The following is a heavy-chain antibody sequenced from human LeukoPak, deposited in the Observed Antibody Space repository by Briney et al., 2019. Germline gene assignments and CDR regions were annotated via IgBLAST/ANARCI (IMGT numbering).Heavy chain of an antibody. CDR2: INPNSGDT. CDR1: GHTFTGYY. CDR3: ARGEGGWYHFDY. V-gene: IGHV1-2*02. Sequence: ASVTVSCKASGHTFTGYYMYWVRQAPGQGLELMGWINPNSGDTNYAQKFQGRVTMTRDTSISTAYMELSRLRSDDTAVYYCARGEGGWYHFDYWGQGTLVTVSS. D-gene: IGHD6-19*01. J-gene: IGHJ4*02.